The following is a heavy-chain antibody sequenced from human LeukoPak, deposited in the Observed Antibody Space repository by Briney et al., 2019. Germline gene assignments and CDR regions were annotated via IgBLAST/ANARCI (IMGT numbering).Heavy chain of an antibody. Sequence: GASVKVSCKASGGTFSSYAISWVRQAPGQGLEWMGGIIPIFGTANYAQKFQGRVTITADKSTSTAYMELSSLRSEDTAVYYCARAYSSGWQDAFDIWGQGTMVTVSS. CDR1: GGTFSSYA. CDR2: IIPIFGTA. D-gene: IGHD6-19*01. J-gene: IGHJ3*02. V-gene: IGHV1-69*06. CDR3: ARAYSSGWQDAFDI.